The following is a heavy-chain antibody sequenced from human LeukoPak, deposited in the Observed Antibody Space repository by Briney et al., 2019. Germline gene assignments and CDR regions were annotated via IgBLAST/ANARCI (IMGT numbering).Heavy chain of an antibody. CDR1: GVSISSDY. Sequence: SETLSLTCTVSGVSISSDYWSWIRQLAGKGLEWIGRMYTSGSTNYNPSLKSRVTMSVDTSKNQFSLKLRSVTAADTAVYYCARTQHGEFDYWGQGTLVTVSS. CDR3: ARTQHGEFDY. V-gene: IGHV4-4*07. CDR2: MYTSGST. D-gene: IGHD7-27*01. J-gene: IGHJ4*02.